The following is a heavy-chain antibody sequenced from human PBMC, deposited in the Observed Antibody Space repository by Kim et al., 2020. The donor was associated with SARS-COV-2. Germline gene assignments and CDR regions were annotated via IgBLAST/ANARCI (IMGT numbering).Heavy chain of an antibody. D-gene: IGHD3-22*01. Sequence: GGSLRLSCAASGFTFSSYDMHWVRQATGKGLEWVSAIGTAGDTYYPGSVKGRFTISRENAKNSWYLQMNSLRAGDTAVYYCARGGAYYYDSSGLNFDYWGQGTLVTVSS. CDR3: ARGGAYYYDSSGLNFDY. CDR2: IGTAGDT. V-gene: IGHV3-13*01. CDR1: GFTFSSYD. J-gene: IGHJ4*02.